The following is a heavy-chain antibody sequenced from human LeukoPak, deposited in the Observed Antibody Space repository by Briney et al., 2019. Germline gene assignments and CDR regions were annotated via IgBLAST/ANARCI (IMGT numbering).Heavy chain of an antibody. CDR1: GFTFSSYA. V-gene: IGHV3-23*01. J-gene: IGHJ6*04. CDR3: AKPQWFGEDYYYYGMDV. CDR2: ISGSGGST. Sequence: PGGSLRLSCAASGFTFSSYAMSWVRQAPGKGLEWVSAISGSGGSTYYADSVKGRFTISRDNSKNTLYPQMNSLRAEDTAVYYCAKPQWFGEDYYYYGMDVWGKGTTVTVSS. D-gene: IGHD3-10*01.